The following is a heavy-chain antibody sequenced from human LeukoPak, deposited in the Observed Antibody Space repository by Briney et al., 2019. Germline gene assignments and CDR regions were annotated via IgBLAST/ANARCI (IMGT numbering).Heavy chain of an antibody. Sequence: SETLSLTCTVSGGSISSSSYYWGWIRQPPGKGLEWIGSIYYSGSTYYNPSLKSRVTISVDTSKNQFSLKLSSVTAADTAVYYCARVDMATIALDNWGQGTLVTVSS. CDR3: ARVDMATIALDN. CDR2: IYYSGST. V-gene: IGHV4-39*07. D-gene: IGHD5-24*01. J-gene: IGHJ4*02. CDR1: GGSISSSSYY.